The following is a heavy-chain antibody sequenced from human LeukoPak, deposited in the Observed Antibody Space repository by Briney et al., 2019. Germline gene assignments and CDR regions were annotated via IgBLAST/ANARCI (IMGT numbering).Heavy chain of an antibody. Sequence: SQTLSLTCAVPGASISSGSYYWSWIRQPAGKGLEWIGRIYTSGSTNYNPSLKSRVTISVDQSKNQFSLKLSSVTAADTAVYYCARGDSSGYPDYWGQGTLVTVSS. J-gene: IGHJ4*02. V-gene: IGHV4-61*02. CDR1: GASISSGSYY. CDR2: IYTSGST. CDR3: ARGDSSGYPDY. D-gene: IGHD3-22*01.